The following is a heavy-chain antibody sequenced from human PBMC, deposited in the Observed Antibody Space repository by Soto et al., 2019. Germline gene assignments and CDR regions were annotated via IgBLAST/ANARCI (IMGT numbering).Heavy chain of an antibody. CDR1: GGSFSGYY. V-gene: IGHV4-34*01. Sequence: PSETLSLTCAVYGGSFSGYYWSWIRQPPGKGLEWIGEINHSGSTNYNPSLKSRVTISVDTSKNQFSLKLSSVTAADTAVYYCARGRGFLEWLYFDYWGQGTLVTVSS. J-gene: IGHJ4*02. CDR2: INHSGST. D-gene: IGHD3-3*01. CDR3: ARGRGFLEWLYFDY.